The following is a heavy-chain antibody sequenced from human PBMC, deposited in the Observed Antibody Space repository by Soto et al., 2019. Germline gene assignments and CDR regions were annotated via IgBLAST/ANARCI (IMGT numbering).Heavy chain of an antibody. D-gene: IGHD1-1*01. CDR1: GDTLSRFA. V-gene: IGHV1-69*01. CDR2: IISYFRRP. J-gene: IGHJ6*02. CDR3: ATTEASISTYRDDYYHSGLHV. Sequence: QVQLVQSGAEMKKPGSSVNVSCKASGDTLSRFAIAWVRQAPGQGLEWMGGIISYFRRPDYAQKFQGRITISADESTGTAYMDLSRLRSDDTAIYFCATTEASISTYRDDYYHSGLHVCGQGTPVTVSS.